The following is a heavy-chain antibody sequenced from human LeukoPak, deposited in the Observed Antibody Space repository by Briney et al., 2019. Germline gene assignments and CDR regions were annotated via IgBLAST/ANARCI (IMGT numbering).Heavy chain of an antibody. CDR2: ISAYNGNT. Sequence: GASVKVSCKASGYTFTSYGISWVRQAPGQGLEWMGWISAYNGNTNYAQKLQGRVTMTTDTSTSTAHMELRSLRSDDTAVYYCARFRVGGSGSYYPPFDPWGQGTLVTVSS. V-gene: IGHV1-18*01. D-gene: IGHD3-10*01. CDR1: GYTFTSYG. J-gene: IGHJ5*02. CDR3: ARFRVGGSGSYYPPFDP.